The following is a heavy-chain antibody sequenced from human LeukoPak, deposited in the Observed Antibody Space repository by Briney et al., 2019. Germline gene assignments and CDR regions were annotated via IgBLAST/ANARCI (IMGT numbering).Heavy chain of an antibody. CDR2: IKHDGSDK. V-gene: IGHV3-7*01. D-gene: IGHD1-1*01. Sequence: GGSLRLSCAASGFTFSSYWFSWVRQAPGKGLEWVANIKHDGSDKYYVDSVKGRFTTSRDDAKSSLYLQMNSLRAEDTAVYYCARGHTTVSGVYWGQGTLVTVSS. J-gene: IGHJ4*02. CDR1: GFTFSSYW. CDR3: ARGHTTVSGVY.